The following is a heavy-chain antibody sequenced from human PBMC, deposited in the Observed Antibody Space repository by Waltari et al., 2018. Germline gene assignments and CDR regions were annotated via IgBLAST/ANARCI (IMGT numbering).Heavy chain of an antibody. CDR3: AKRGAAGLLWFGESDY. J-gene: IGHJ4*02. CDR2: ISGSGGST. V-gene: IGHV3-23*04. CDR1: GFTFSSHA. D-gene: IGHD3-10*01. Sequence: EVQLVESGGGLVQPGGSLRLSCAASGFTFSSHAMSWVRQAPGKGLEWVSAISGSGGSTYYADSVKCRFTISRDNSKNTLYLQMNSLRAEDTAVYYCAKRGAAGLLWFGESDYWGQGTLVTVSS.